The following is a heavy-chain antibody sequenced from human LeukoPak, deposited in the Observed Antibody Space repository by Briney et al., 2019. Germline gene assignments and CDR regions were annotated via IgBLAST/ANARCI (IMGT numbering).Heavy chain of an antibody. Sequence: GGSLRLSCAASGFTFDDYAMHWVRQAPGKGLEWVSGISWNSGSIGYADSVKGRFTISRDNAKNSLYLQMNSLRAEDTALYYCAKDTEFGSGGSCYLCAFDIWGQGTMVTVSS. CDR3: AKDTEFGSGGSCYLCAFDI. D-gene: IGHD2-15*01. J-gene: IGHJ3*02. CDR1: GFTFDDYA. V-gene: IGHV3-9*01. CDR2: ISWNSGSI.